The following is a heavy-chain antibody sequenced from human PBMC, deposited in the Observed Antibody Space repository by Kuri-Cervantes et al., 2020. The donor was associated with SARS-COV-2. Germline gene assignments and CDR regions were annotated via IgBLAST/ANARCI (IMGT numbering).Heavy chain of an antibody. CDR1: GFTFSSYA. V-gene: IGHV3-64*02. CDR2: ISSNGGST. Sequence: GESLKISCAASGFTFSSYAMHWVRQAPGKGLEYVSAISSNGGSTYYADSVKGRFTISRDNSKNTLYLQMNSLRAEDTAVYYCAREDIVVVPAAIAHTYNWFDPWGQGTLVTVSS. CDR3: AREDIVVVPAAIAHTYNWFDP. D-gene: IGHD2-2*01. J-gene: IGHJ5*02.